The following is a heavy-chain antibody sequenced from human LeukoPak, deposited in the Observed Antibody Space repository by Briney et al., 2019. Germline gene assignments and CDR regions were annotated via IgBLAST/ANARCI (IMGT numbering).Heavy chain of an antibody. Sequence: PSETLSLTCAVYGGSFSGYYWSWIRQPPGKGLEWIGEINHSGSTNYNPSLNSRVAISVDTSKNQFSLKLSSVTAADTAVYYCARAAARYSSGWYVYWGQGTLVTVSS. J-gene: IGHJ4*02. D-gene: IGHD6-19*01. CDR3: ARAAARYSSGWYVY. CDR1: GGSFSGYY. CDR2: INHSGST. V-gene: IGHV4-34*01.